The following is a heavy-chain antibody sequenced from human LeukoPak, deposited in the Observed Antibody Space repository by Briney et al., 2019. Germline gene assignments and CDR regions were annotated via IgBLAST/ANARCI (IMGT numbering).Heavy chain of an antibody. CDR3: AKDPRITTIVGLYYFDY. Sequence: PGRFLSLSCAASGFTFSSYAMHWVRQAPGKGLEWVAVISYDGSNKYYADSVKGRFAISRDNSKNTLYLQMNSLRAEDTAVYYCAKDPRITTIVGLYYFDYWGQGTLVTVSS. D-gene: IGHD3-22*01. V-gene: IGHV3-30*18. CDR1: GFTFSSYA. J-gene: IGHJ4*02. CDR2: ISYDGSNK.